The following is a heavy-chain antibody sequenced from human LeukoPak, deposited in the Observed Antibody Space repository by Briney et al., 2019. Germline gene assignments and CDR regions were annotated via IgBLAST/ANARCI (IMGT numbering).Heavy chain of an antibody. CDR2: IYPGDSDT. Sequence: GEPLKISCKGSGYSFTSYWIGWVRQMPGKGLEWMGIIYPGDSDTRYSPSFQGQVTISADKSISTSYLQWSSLKASDTAMYYCARLRYCSGGSCYPNWFDPWGQGTLVTVSS. D-gene: IGHD2-15*01. J-gene: IGHJ5*02. V-gene: IGHV5-51*01. CDR3: ARLRYCSGGSCYPNWFDP. CDR1: GYSFTSYW.